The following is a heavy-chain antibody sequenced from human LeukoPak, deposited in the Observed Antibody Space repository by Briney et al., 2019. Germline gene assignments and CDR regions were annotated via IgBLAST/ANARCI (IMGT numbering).Heavy chain of an antibody. V-gene: IGHV5-51*01. D-gene: IGHD3-22*01. CDR3: ARPVDYDSSGYYPGYFDY. CDR2: IYPGDSDT. J-gene: IGHJ4*02. Sequence: GESLKISCKGSGYSFTSYWIGWVRQMPGKGLEWMGIIYPGDSDTRYSPSFQGQVTISADKSISTAYLQWSSLKASDTAMYYCARPVDYDSSGYYPGYFDYWGRGTLVTVSS. CDR1: GYSFTSYW.